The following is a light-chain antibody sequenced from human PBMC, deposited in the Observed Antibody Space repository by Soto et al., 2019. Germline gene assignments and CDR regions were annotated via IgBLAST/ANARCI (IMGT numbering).Light chain of an antibody. CDR3: QQRSNWPPT. Sequence: IVLTQSPGTLSLSPGEGATLSCLASQSVNNNYIAWYQQKPGQGPRLLIYDASNRATGIPARFSGSGSGTDFTLTISSLEPEDFAVYYCQQRSNWPPTFGQGTKVDI. V-gene: IGKV3-11*01. CDR2: DAS. J-gene: IGKJ1*01. CDR1: QSVNNN.